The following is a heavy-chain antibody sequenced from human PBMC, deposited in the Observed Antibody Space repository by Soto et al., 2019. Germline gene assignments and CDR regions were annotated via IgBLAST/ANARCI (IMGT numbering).Heavy chain of an antibody. Sequence: EVQLLESGGGLVQPGGSLRLSCAASGFTFSSYAMSWVRQEPEKWLEWVSTIRGSGGSTYYADSVKGRFTISTYESSNTLSLPMNTLGAADTALYYWAKDSSSNWRSSEDYWVQGTLVTVSS. V-gene: IGHV3-23*01. D-gene: IGHD6-13*01. CDR1: GFTFSSYA. CDR2: IRGSGGST. CDR3: AKDSSSNWRSSEDY. J-gene: IGHJ4*02.